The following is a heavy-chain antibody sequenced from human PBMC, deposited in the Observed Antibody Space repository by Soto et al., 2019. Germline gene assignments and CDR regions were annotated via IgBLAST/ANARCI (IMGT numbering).Heavy chain of an antibody. Sequence: QVQLQESGPGLVKPSETLSLTCTVSGGSISSYYWSWIRQPAGKGLEWIGRIYTSWSTNYNPSLKIRVTMSEDTSKTQFALKLSSVTAADTAVYYCARGGTIFGVVTNWFDPWGQGTLVIVSS. CDR1: GGSISSYY. CDR2: IYTSWST. CDR3: ARGGTIFGVVTNWFDP. D-gene: IGHD3-3*01. J-gene: IGHJ5*02. V-gene: IGHV4-4*07.